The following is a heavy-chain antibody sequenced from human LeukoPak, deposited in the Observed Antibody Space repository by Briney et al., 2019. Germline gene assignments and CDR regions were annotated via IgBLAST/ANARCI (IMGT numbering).Heavy chain of an antibody. CDR3: VRSYGHRPAYTTYYPDQFFDS. D-gene: IGHD2/OR15-2a*01. CDR2: VSGDGRDS. CDR1: GFAFSPFA. V-gene: IGHV3-30*04. Sequence: PGGSLRLSCAASGFAFSPFAMHWVRQAPGKGPEWVAAVSGDGRDSNYADSVKGRFIISRDNSKKALYLQMSSLRPEDTAVYYCVRSYGHRPAYTTYYPDQFFDSWGQGTLVTVSS. J-gene: IGHJ4*02.